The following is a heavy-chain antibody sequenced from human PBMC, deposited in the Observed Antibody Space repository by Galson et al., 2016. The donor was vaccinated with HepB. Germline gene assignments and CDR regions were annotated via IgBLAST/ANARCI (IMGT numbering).Heavy chain of an antibody. J-gene: IGHJ4*02. D-gene: IGHD6-19*01. CDR1: GFIFNSYG. Sequence: SLRLSCAASGFIFNSYGMNWVRQAPGKGLEWVAIIWYDGANKNYAESVKGRFTISRDNSKNTVYLQMNSLRAEDTAVYYCARGWQWLDGIDYWGQGTLVTVSS. CDR3: ARGWQWLDGIDY. CDR2: IWYDGANK. V-gene: IGHV3-33*08.